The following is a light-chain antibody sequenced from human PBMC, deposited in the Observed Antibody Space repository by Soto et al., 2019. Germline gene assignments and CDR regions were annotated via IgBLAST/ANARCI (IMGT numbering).Light chain of an antibody. Sequence: EIVMTQSPATLSVSPGERVTLSCRASQGVRTNLAWYQQKPVQAPRLLIYGASTRATGIPARFSGSWSETEFTLSISSLQSEDFAVYYCQQYNNWPPLTFGGGTKVEIK. J-gene: IGKJ4*01. CDR3: QQYNNWPPLT. CDR1: QGVRTN. CDR2: GAS. V-gene: IGKV3-15*01.